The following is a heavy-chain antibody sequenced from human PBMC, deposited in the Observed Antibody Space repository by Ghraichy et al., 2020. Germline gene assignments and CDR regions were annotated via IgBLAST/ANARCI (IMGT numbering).Heavy chain of an antibody. Sequence: SQTLSLTCGISGDSVSSNSAAWNWIRQSPSRGLEWLGRTYYRSKWYNDYAVSVKSRITINPDTSKNQFSLQLNSVTPEDTAVYYCARDLGYSGGYFGPRFDPWGQGTLVTVSS. CDR2: TYYRSKWYN. D-gene: IGHD1-26*01. V-gene: IGHV6-1*01. CDR3: ARDLGYSGGYFGPRFDP. CDR1: GDSVSSNSAA. J-gene: IGHJ5*02.